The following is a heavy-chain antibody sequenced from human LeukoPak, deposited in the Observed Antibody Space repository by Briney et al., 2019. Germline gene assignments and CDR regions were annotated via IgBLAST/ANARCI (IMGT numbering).Heavy chain of an antibody. J-gene: IGHJ6*03. D-gene: IGHD3-22*01. Sequence: GGSLRLSCAASGFTFSASPMHWVRQASGKGLEWVGRITGTHATAYSATVKGRFTISRDDSKYTTYLQMNSLETEDTAVYYCAREAYFYDSNGQDYYYYMDVWGKGTTVAVSS. CDR3: AREAYFYDSNGQDYYYYMDV. CDR1: GFTFSASP. CDR2: ITGTHAT. V-gene: IGHV3-73*01.